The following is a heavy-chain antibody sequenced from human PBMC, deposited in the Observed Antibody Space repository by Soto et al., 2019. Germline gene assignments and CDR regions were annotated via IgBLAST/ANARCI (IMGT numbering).Heavy chain of an antibody. Sequence: QVQLQQWGAGLLKPSETLSLTCAVYGGSFSGYYWSWIRQPPGKGLEWIGEINHSGSTNNNPSLKSRVTISVDTSKNQFSLKLSSVTAADTAVYYCARVPRYYYGSGSYYKNWFDPWGQGTLVTVSS. J-gene: IGHJ5*02. CDR2: INHSGST. CDR3: ARVPRYYYGSGSYYKNWFDP. V-gene: IGHV4-34*01. CDR1: GGSFSGYY. D-gene: IGHD3-10*01.